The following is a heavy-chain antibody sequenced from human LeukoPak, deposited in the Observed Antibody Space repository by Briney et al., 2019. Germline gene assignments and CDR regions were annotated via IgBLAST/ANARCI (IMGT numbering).Heavy chain of an antibody. V-gene: IGHV3-7*05. CDR3: ARVRGDYYFDF. J-gene: IGHJ4*02. CDR1: GFSFSGYW. Sequence: GGSLRLSCAASGFSFSGYWMTWVRQAPGKGLEWVAKIKQAGSEKYYVDSVKGRFTISRDNAKNSLYLQMNSLRAEDTAMYYRARVRGDYYFDFWGQGTPVTVSS. CDR2: IKQAGSEK. D-gene: IGHD3-16*01.